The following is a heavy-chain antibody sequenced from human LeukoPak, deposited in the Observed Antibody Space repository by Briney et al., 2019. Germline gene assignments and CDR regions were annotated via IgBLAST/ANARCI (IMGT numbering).Heavy chain of an antibody. CDR1: GGSISSSSYY. D-gene: IGHD6-19*01. V-gene: IGHV4-39*01. CDR2: IYYSGST. J-gene: IGHJ5*02. CDR3: ARQGRAVADHNWFDP. Sequence: SETLSLTCTVSGGSISSSSYYWGWIRQPPGKGLEWIGGIYYSGSTYYNPSLKSRVTISVDTSKNQFSLKLSSVTAADTAVYYCARQGRAVADHNWFDPWGQGTLVTVSS.